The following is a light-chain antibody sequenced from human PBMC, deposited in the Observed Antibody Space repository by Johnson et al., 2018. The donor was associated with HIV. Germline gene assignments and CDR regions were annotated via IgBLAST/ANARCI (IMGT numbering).Light chain of an antibody. CDR3: GTWDNSLIARYV. Sequence: VLTQPPSVSAAPGQRVTISCSGSSSNIGSNYVSWYQQLPGTAPKLLIYDNSKRPSKIPDRFSGSKSGTSATLGITGLQTGDEADYYCGTWDNSLIARYVFGTGTKVTVL. CDR1: SSNIGSNY. J-gene: IGLJ1*01. V-gene: IGLV1-51*01. CDR2: DNS.